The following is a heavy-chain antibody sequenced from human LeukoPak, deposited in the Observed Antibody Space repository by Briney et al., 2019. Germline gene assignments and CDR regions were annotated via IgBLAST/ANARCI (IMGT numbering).Heavy chain of an antibody. CDR3: ARDDVITVAGPLGY. J-gene: IGHJ4*02. V-gene: IGHV3-48*01. CDR1: VFTFSSYS. CDR2: ISSSSSTI. D-gene: IGHD6-19*01. Sequence: GGSLRLSCAASVFTFSSYSMNWVRQAPGKGREWVSYISSSSSTIYYADSVKGRFTISRDNAKNSLYLQMNSLRAEDTAVYYCARDDVITVAGPLGYWGQGTLVTVSS.